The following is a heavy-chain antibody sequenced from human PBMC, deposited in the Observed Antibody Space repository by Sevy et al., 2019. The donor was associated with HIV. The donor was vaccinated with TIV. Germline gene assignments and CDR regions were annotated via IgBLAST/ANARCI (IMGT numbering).Heavy chain of an antibody. Sequence: GGSLRLSCAASGFTFSNYGMSWVRQAPGKGLEWVSSILAGGGSTYYADSGKGRFTISRDNSKNTLFLQMNSLRAEDTAVYYCARRDSANSFEIWGQGTMVTVSS. J-gene: IGHJ3*02. D-gene: IGHD1-26*01. V-gene: IGHV3-23*01. CDR3: ARRDSANSFEI. CDR1: GFTFSNYG. CDR2: ILAGGGST.